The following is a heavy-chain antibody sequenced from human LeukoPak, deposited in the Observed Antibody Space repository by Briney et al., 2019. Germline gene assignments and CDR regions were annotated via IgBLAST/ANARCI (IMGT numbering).Heavy chain of an antibody. CDR2: ISYDGSNR. J-gene: IGHJ6*02. D-gene: IGHD3-10*01. Sequence: GGFLRLSCAASGFTFSTYAMHWVRQAPGKGLEWVAVISYDGSNRYYADSVKGRFTIPRDNSKNTYHLQMNSLRAEDTAVYYCAQINYYGSGSYIVAYGMDVWGQGTTVTVSS. CDR1: GFTFSTYA. V-gene: IGHV3-30-3*01. CDR3: AQINYYGSGSYIVAYGMDV.